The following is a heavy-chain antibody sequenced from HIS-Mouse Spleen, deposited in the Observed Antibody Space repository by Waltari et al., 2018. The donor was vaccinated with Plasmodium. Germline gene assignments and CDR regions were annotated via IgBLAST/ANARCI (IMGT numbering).Heavy chain of an antibody. CDR1: GGSIRRSSYY. J-gene: IGHJ4*02. CDR2: IYYSGST. V-gene: IGHV4-39*01. D-gene: IGHD1-26*01. CDR3: ARRGGSYYYFDY. Sequence: QLQLQESGPGLVTPSETLSLTCTVSGGSIRRSSYYWGWIRQPPGKGLEWIGSIYYSGSTYYNPSLKSRVTISVDTSKNQFSLKLSSVTAADTAVYYCARRGGSYYYFDYWGQGTLVTVSS.